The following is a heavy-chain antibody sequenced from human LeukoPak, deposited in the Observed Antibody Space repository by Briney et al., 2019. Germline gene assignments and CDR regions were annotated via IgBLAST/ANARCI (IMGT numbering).Heavy chain of an antibody. D-gene: IGHD4-23*01. J-gene: IGHJ5*02. Sequence: AASVKVSCKTSGGTFGSYVISWVRQAPGQGLDWMGGIPPIFGTADYAQKFQGRVTITADESTNTAYMELKSLTSEDAAVYYCARDRGGLDPWGQGTLVTVSS. CDR2: IPPIFGTA. V-gene: IGHV1-69*13. CDR1: GGTFGSYV. CDR3: ARDRGGLDP.